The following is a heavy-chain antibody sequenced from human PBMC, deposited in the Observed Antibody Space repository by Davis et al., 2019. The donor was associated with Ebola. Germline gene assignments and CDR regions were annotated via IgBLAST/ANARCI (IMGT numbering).Heavy chain of an antibody. CDR2: INTDGTNT. CDR3: ARASSGYDIRGSSDVFDL. D-gene: IGHD3-22*01. V-gene: IGHV3-74*01. Sequence: HTGGSLRLSCAVSGFTFRNYWIHWVRQVPGKGLVWVSRINTDGTNTKYADSVRGRFTVSRDNAKNTLYLQMTGLTVEDTAVYFCARASSGYDIRGSSDVFDLWGQGTMVTVSS. CDR1: GFTFRNYW. J-gene: IGHJ3*01.